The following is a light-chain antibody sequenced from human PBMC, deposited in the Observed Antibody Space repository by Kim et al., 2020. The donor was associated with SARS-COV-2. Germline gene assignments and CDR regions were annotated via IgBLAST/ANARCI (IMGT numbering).Light chain of an antibody. J-gene: IGLJ2*01. CDR1: SSNIGSNY. CDR3: ATWDDNLTSVV. Sequence: GQMGTFSCSRSSSNIGSNYVLWYQQFPGTAPKLLFYRNNERPSGVPDRFSASKSGTSASLAISGLRSEDEANYYCATWDDNLTSVVFGGGTKLTVL. V-gene: IGLV1-47*01. CDR2: RNN.